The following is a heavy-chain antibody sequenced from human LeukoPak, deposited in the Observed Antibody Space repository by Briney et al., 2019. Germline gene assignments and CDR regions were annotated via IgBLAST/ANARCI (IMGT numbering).Heavy chain of an antibody. CDR3: ARDTGTVVDY. CDR1: GGSLSGYY. CDR2: IHYTGTA. D-gene: IGHD4-23*01. J-gene: IGHJ4*02. Sequence: SETLSLTCTVSGGSLSGYYWGWIRQPPGKGLEWIGYIHYTGTAYYNPSLKSRVTTSVDTSKNQFSLKLSSVTAADTAVYYCARDTGTVVDYWGQGTLVTVSS. V-gene: IGHV4-59*01.